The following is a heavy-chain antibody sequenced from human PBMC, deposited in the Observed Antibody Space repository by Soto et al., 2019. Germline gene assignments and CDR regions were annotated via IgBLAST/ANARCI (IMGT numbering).Heavy chain of an antibody. CDR1: GGSFSGYY. D-gene: IGHD2-15*01. V-gene: IGHV4-34*01. J-gene: IGHJ6*03. CDR3: ARFPWGAHSGGSPARYYYYYLEV. CDR2: IKHSGST. Sequence: QVQLQQWGAGLLKPSETLSLTCAVYGGSFSGYYWSWIRQPPGKGLAWIGEIKHSGSTTYNPSLKSRVTRSVDTSSNQFALKLSSVTAADTAVYYCARFPWGAHSGGSPARYYYYYLEVWGKGTTVTVSS.